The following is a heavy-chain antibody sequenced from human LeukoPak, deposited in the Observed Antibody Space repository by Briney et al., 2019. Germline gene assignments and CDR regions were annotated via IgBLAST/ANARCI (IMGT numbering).Heavy chain of an antibody. CDR2: ISAYNGNT. J-gene: IGHJ4*02. D-gene: IGHD6-19*01. CDR3: ARVRQQWLVPDYFDY. CDR1: GYTFTSYG. V-gene: IGHV1-18*01. Sequence: GASVKVSCKASGYTFTSYGISWVRQAPGQGLEWMGWISAYNGNTNYARKLQGRVTMTTDTSTSTAYMELRSLRSDDTAVYYCARVRQQWLVPDYFDYWGQGTLVTVSS.